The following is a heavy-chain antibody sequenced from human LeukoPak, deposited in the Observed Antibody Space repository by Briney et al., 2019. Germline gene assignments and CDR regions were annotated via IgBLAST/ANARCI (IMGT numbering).Heavy chain of an antibody. CDR3: ARRRTAMVTGAAFDI. V-gene: IGHV4-4*07. CDR2: IYTSGST. J-gene: IGHJ3*02. CDR1: GGSISSYY. D-gene: IGHD5-18*01. Sequence: SETLSLTCTVSGGSISSYYWSWIRQPAGKGLEWIGRIYTSGSTNYNPSLKSRVTISVDTSKNQFSLKLSSVTAADTAVYYCARRRTAMVTGAAFDIWGQGTMVTVSS.